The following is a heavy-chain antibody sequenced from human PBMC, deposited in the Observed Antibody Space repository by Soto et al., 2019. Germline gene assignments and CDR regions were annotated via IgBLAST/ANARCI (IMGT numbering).Heavy chain of an antibody. D-gene: IGHD2-8*01. V-gene: IGHV4-31*03. Sequence: PSETLSLTCTVSGGSVSRVGYYWSWIHQHPGQGLEWIGYITYSGNTYYNPSFESRVAMSADTSKNQFSLKLSSVTAADTAVYFCVRGGSCTNGVCSVFDYWGQGTLVTV. CDR3: VRGGSCTNGVCSVFDY. CDR2: ITYSGNT. J-gene: IGHJ4*02. CDR1: GGSVSRVGYY.